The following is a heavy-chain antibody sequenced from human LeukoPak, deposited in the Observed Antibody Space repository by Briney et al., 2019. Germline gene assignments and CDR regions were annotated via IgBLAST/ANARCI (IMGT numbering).Heavy chain of an antibody. J-gene: IGHJ4*02. CDR3: ARTRVEFDY. V-gene: IGHV3-48*02. Sequence: GGSLRLSCAASGFTFSSYSMNWVRQAPGKGLEWVSYISSTSNTIHYADSVKGRFTTSRDNAKNSLYLQMNSLRDEDTAVYFCARTRVEFDYWGQGTLVTVSS. CDR1: GFTFSSYS. D-gene: IGHD3-10*01. CDR2: ISSTSNTI.